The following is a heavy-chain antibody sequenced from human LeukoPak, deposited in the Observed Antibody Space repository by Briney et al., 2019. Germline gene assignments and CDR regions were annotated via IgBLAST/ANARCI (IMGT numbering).Heavy chain of an antibody. D-gene: IGHD3-22*01. Sequence: GGSLRLSCAASGFTFSSYAMHWVRQAPGKGLEWVAVISYDGSNKYYADSVKGRFTISRDNSKNTLYLQMNSLRDEDTAVYDCARGRYYYDSSGYFDYWGQGTLVTGSS. J-gene: IGHJ4*02. CDR3: ARGRYYYDSSGYFDY. V-gene: IGHV3-30-3*01. CDR2: ISYDGSNK. CDR1: GFTFSSYA.